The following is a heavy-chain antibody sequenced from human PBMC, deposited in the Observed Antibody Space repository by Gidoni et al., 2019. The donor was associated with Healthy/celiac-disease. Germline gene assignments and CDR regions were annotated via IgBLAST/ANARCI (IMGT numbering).Heavy chain of an antibody. CDR3: ARQQYDILTGYSAYYYMDV. J-gene: IGHJ6*03. CDR1: GGSISSYY. CDR2: IYYTGTT. V-gene: IGHV4-59*08. Sequence: QVQLQESGPGLVKPSETLSLTCSVSGGSISSYYWSWSRQPPGKGLEWIGYIYYTGTTNYNPSLKSRVTISVDTSKNQFSLKLSSVTAADTAVYYCARQQYDILTGYSAYYYMDVWGKGTTVTVSS. D-gene: IGHD3-9*01.